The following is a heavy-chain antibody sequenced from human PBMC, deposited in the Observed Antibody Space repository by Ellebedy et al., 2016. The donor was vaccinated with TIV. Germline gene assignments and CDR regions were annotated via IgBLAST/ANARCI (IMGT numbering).Heavy chain of an antibody. CDR3: ARDGSGSSDY. D-gene: IGHD6-6*01. Sequence: GESLKISCAASGFTFSSYAMHWVRQAPGKGLEWVAVISYDGSNKYYADSVKGRFTISRDNSKNTLYLQMNSLRAEDTAVYYCARDGSGSSDYWGQGTLVTVSS. V-gene: IGHV3-30-3*01. CDR2: ISYDGSNK. J-gene: IGHJ4*02. CDR1: GFTFSSYA.